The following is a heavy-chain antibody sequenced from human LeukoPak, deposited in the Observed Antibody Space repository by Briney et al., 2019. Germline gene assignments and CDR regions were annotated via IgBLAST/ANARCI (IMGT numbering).Heavy chain of an antibody. J-gene: IGHJ4*02. CDR2: ISANSGVT. CDR3: AKYHCDSSEGRNFDH. Sequence: PGGSLRLSCVVSGFTFCSYSMTWVRQAPGEGLEWVSVISANSGVTKYADSVKGRFIIFRDNSRNTLFLQMNSLRVEDTAVYYCAKYHCDSSEGRNFDHWGQGTLVTVSS. D-gene: IGHD3-22*01. V-gene: IGHV3-23*01. CDR1: GFTFCSYS.